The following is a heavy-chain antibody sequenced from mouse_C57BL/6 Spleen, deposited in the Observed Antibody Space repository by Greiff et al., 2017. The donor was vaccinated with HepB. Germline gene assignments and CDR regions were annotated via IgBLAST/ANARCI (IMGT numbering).Heavy chain of an antibody. Sequence: QVQLQPGAELVMPGASVKLSCKASGYTFTSYWMHWVKQRPGQGLEWIGEIDPSDSYTNYNQKFKGKSTLTVDKSSSTAYMQLSSLTSEDSAVYYCARSITTVVAPHWYFDVWGTGTTVTVSS. CDR1: GYTFTSYW. J-gene: IGHJ1*03. V-gene: IGHV1-69*01. CDR2: IDPSDSYT. CDR3: ARSITTVVAPHWYFDV. D-gene: IGHD1-1*01.